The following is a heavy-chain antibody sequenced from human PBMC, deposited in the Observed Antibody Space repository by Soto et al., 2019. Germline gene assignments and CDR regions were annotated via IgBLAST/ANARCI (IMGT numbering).Heavy chain of an antibody. V-gene: IGHV1-8*01. J-gene: IGHJ5*02. CDR3: ARMATFGSLNWFDP. D-gene: IGHD3-16*01. CDR2: MNPGSGDT. Sequence: ASVKVSCKASGYSFTNNDVSWVRQATGQGLEWMGWMNPGSGDTGYAQKFQGRVTMTRDISIATAYMELSSLRSDDTAIYYCARMATFGSLNWFDPWGQGTLVTVPQ. CDR1: GYSFTNND.